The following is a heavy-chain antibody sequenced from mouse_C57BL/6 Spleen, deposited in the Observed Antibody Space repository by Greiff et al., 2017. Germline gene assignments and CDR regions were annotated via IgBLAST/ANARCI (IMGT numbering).Heavy chain of an antibody. CDR2: LNPNNGGT. CDR3: ARSNWAHYFDY. J-gene: IGHJ2*01. D-gene: IGHD4-1*01. Sequence: VPLQESGPELVQPWASVPIPCTASVSPFPDSNLDWVPPSHGPSLALLCDLNPNNGGTIYNQKFKGKATLTVDKSSSTAYMELRSLTSEDTAVYYCARSNWAHYFDYWGQGTTLTVYS. CDR1: VSPFPDSN. V-gene: IGHV1-18*01.